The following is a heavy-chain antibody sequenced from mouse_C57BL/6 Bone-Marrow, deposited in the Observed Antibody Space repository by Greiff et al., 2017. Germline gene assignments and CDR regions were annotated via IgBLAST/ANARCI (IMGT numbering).Heavy chain of an antibody. J-gene: IGHJ4*01. CDR3: ARVTVGYYKGYAMDY. Sequence: VQLQQPGAELVRPGTSVKLSCKASGYTFTSYWMHWVKQRPGQGLEWIGVIDPSDSYTNYNQKFKGKATLTVDTSSSTAYMQLSSLTSEDSAVYYCARVTVGYYKGYAMDYWGQGTSVTVSS. CDR2: IDPSDSYT. V-gene: IGHV1-59*01. D-gene: IGHD2-3*01. CDR1: GYTFTSYW.